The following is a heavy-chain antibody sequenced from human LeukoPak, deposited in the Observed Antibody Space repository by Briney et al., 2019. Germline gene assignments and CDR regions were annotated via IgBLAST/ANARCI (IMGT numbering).Heavy chain of an antibody. V-gene: IGHV4-38-2*02. CDR1: GYSISSGYY. CDR3: ARDDYGDYGASFDY. Sequence: SETLSLTCGVSGYSISSGYYWDWIRQPPGKGLEWIGSIYHSGSTYYNPSLKSRVTISVDTSKNQFSLKLSSVTAADTAVYYCARDDYGDYGASFDYWGQGTLVTASS. J-gene: IGHJ4*02. CDR2: IYHSGST. D-gene: IGHD4-17*01.